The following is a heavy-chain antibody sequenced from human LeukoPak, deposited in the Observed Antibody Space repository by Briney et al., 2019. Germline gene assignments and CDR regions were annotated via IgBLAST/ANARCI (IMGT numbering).Heavy chain of an antibody. Sequence: GGSLRLSCAASGFTFRSYGMSWVRQAPGKGLEWVSGINWNGGSTGYADSVKGRFTISRDNAKNSLYLQMNSLRAEDTAVYYCARGGRTAMVFYYYYMDVWGKGTTVTISS. D-gene: IGHD5-18*01. J-gene: IGHJ6*03. CDR1: GFTFRSYG. CDR3: ARGGRTAMVFYYYYMDV. V-gene: IGHV3-20*04. CDR2: INWNGGST.